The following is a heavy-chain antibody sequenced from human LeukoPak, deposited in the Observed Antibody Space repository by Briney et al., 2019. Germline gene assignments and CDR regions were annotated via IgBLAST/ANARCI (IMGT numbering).Heavy chain of an antibody. D-gene: IGHD6-13*01. Sequence: SETLSLTCSVSGGSISSTTYYWGWIRQPPGKGLEWIGSIYYTGSTYYNPSLTSRVTISVDTSKNQFSLNLSSVTATDTAVYYCARQSPAAAGQGLDYWGQGALVTVSS. CDR1: GGSISSTTYY. CDR3: ARQSPAAAGQGLDY. V-gene: IGHV4-39*01. J-gene: IGHJ4*02. CDR2: IYYTGST.